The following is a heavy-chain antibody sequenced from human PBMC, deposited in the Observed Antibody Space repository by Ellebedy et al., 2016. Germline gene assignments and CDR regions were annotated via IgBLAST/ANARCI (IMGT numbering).Heavy chain of an antibody. V-gene: IGHV2-5*01. J-gene: IGHJ4*02. CDR3: VHRTTVTSVDY. CDR1: GFSLNTSRVV. Sequence: SGPTLVKPTQTLTLTCTFSGFSLNTSRVVVGWVRQPPGKALEWLAFVYGNDDKRYSPSLRTRLTITKDTSKNQVILTMTNMEPVDTGTFYCVHRTTVTSVDYWGQGILVTVSS. D-gene: IGHD4-11*01. CDR2: VYGNDDK.